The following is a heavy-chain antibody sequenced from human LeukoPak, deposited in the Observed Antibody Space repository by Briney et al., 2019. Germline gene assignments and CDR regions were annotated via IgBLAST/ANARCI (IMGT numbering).Heavy chain of an antibody. V-gene: IGHV1-2*02. Sequence: ASVKVSCRASGYTFTAYYMHWVRRAPGQGPEWVGWIDPNSGATDYAQKFQGRVTMTRDTSISTVYMELSSLMSDDTAVYFCARVKGRYCTTDSCFYFDPWGQGTPVIVSS. CDR3: ARVKGRYCTTDSCFYFDP. D-gene: IGHD2-2*01. CDR1: GYTFTAYY. CDR2: IDPNSGAT. J-gene: IGHJ5*02.